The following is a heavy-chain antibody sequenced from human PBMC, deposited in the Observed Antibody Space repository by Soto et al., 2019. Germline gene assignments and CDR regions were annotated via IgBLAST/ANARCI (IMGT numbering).Heavy chain of an antibody. CDR3: ARSHSSGWSHAFDI. D-gene: IGHD6-19*01. CDR1: GYTFTSYD. Sequence: ASVKVSCKASGYTFTSYDINWVRQATGQGLEWMGWMNPNSGNTGYAQKFQGRVTMTRNTSISTAYMELSSLRSEDTAVYYCARSHSSGWSHAFDIWGQGTMVTVSS. V-gene: IGHV1-8*01. J-gene: IGHJ3*02. CDR2: MNPNSGNT.